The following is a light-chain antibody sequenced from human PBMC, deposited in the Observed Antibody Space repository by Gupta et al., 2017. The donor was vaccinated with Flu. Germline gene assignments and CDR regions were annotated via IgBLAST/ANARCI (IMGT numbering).Light chain of an antibody. J-gene: IGKJ4*01. V-gene: IGKV3-20*01. CDR1: KNDIGTY. CDR3: QQYNNSPFT. Sequence: TLSLAPGENATISCRASKNDIGTYLAWYQQKPGQAPRLLIYGASNRATGIPERFSGSGSGTDFTLTISSLQPEDFAVYYCQQYNNSPFTFGRGTKVDIK. CDR2: GAS.